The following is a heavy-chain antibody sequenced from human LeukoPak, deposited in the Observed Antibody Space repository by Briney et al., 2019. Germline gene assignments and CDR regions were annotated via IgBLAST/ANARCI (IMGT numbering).Heavy chain of an antibody. CDR1: GYSISSGYY. CDR2: IYYSGNT. D-gene: IGHD6-19*01. V-gene: IGHV4-38-2*02. CDR3: AAGIEVAGAPFDY. Sequence: SETLSLTCTVSGYSISSGYYWGWIRQPPGKGLEWIGSIYYSGNTFYNPSLKSRVTISLDRSKHQFSLELRSVTAADMAVYYCAAGIEVAGAPFDYWGQGTLVTVSS. J-gene: IGHJ4*02.